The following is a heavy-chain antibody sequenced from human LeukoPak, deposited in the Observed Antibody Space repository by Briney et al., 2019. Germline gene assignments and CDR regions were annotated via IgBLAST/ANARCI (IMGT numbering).Heavy chain of an antibody. D-gene: IGHD3-22*01. J-gene: IGHJ4*02. CDR3: GRTSYYYDM. CDR2: INPDGSAK. CDR1: GFTFSSYA. V-gene: IGHV3-7*01. Sequence: GGSLRLSCAASGFTFSSYAMSWVRQAPGKGLEWVANINPDGSAKYYADSMKGRFAISRDNALNSLYLQMNSLTAEDTAVYYCGRTSYYYDMWGQGTLVTVSS.